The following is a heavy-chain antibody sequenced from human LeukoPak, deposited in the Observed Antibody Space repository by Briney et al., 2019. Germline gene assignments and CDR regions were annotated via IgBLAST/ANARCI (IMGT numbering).Heavy chain of an antibody. Sequence: PSETLSLTCTVSGGSISSSSYYWGWIRQPPGKGLEWIGSIYYSGSTYYNPSLKSRVTISVDTSKNQFSLKLSSVTAADTAVYYCARQGITTFGPFDPWGQGTLVTVSS. V-gene: IGHV4-39*01. CDR3: ARQGITTFGPFDP. J-gene: IGHJ5*02. CDR2: IYYSGST. CDR1: GGSISSSSYY. D-gene: IGHD3-3*01.